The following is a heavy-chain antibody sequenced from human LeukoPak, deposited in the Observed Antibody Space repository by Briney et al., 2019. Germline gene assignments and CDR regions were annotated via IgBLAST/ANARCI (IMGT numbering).Heavy chain of an antibody. V-gene: IGHV4-34*01. CDR3: ARVDRSGSPYDY. CDR1: GGSFSGYY. D-gene: IGHD3-22*01. Sequence: SETLSLTCAVYGGSFSGYYWSWIRQPPGKGLEWIGEINHSGSTNYNPSLKSRVTISVDTSKNQFSLKLSSVTAADTAVYYCARVDRSGSPYDYWGQGTLVTVSS. J-gene: IGHJ4*02. CDR2: INHSGST.